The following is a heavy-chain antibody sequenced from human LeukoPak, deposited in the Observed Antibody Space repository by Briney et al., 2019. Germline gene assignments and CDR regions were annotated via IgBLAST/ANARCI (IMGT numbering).Heavy chain of an antibody. D-gene: IGHD3-22*01. Sequence: RGSLGLSCAASALTFSTYAMTWVRQAPGKGLEWVSSISDSGGSTYYADSVKGRFTISRDNSRNTLYLQMNSLRAEDTAVYYCAKVGSTGYYFFDYWGQGTLVTVSS. V-gene: IGHV3-23*01. CDR3: AKVGSTGYYFFDY. CDR1: ALTFSTYA. CDR2: ISDSGGST. J-gene: IGHJ4*02.